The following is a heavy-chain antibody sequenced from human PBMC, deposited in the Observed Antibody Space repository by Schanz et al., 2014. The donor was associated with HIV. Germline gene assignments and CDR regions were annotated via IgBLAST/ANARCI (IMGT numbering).Heavy chain of an antibody. Sequence: QVQLVESGGGVVQPGRSLRLSCAASGFSFSSYGMHWVRQAPGKGLEWVAILWFDGSIDYYVDSVKGRFTVFRDNSKNTLYLQMNSLRAEDTAVYYCARGGIWEWDQPDFDYWGQGTLVTVSS. CDR2: LWFDGSID. D-gene: IGHD2-15*01. J-gene: IGHJ4*02. CDR1: GFSFSSYG. CDR3: ARGGIWEWDQPDFDY. V-gene: IGHV3-33*01.